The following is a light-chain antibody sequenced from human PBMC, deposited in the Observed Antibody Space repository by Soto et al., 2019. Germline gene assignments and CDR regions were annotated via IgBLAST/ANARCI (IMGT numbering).Light chain of an antibody. CDR2: AAS. Sequence: DIQMTQSPSSLSASVGDRVTITCRASQGISNYLAWYQQKPGKVPKLLIYAASTLQSGVPSRFSGSGSGTEFTLTISSLQPEDGATYYCQKYNSAPWTFGQGTKLEIK. CDR3: QKYNSAPWT. J-gene: IGKJ2*01. CDR1: QGISNY. V-gene: IGKV1-27*01.